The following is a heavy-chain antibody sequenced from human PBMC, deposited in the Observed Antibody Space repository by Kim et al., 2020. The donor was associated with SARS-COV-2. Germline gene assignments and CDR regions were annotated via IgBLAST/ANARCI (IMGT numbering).Heavy chain of an antibody. CDR3: ARGGSSSWYLDYYYGMDV. Sequence: GGSLRHSCAASGFTFSSYDMHWVRQATGKGLEWVSAIGTAGDTYYPGSVKGRFTISRENAKNSLYLQMNSLRAGDTAVYYCARGGSSSWYLDYYYGMDVWGQGTTVTVSS. CDR1: GFTFSSYD. V-gene: IGHV3-13*01. CDR2: IGTAGDT. D-gene: IGHD6-13*01. J-gene: IGHJ6*02.